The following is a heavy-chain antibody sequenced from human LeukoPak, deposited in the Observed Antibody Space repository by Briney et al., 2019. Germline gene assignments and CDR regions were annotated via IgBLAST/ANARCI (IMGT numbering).Heavy chain of an antibody. D-gene: IGHD5-24*01. CDR1: GGTFSSYA. CDR2: IIPILGIA. Sequence: SVKVSCKASGGTFSSYAISWVRQAPGQGLEWMGRIIPILGIANYAQKFQGRVTITADKSTSTAYMELSSLRSEDTAVYYCARVLRSIHRYYYYYMDVWGKGTTVTVSS. J-gene: IGHJ6*03. V-gene: IGHV1-69*04. CDR3: ARVLRSIHRYYYYYMDV.